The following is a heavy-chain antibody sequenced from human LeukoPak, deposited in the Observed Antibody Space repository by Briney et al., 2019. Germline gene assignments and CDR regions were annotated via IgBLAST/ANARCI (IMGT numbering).Heavy chain of an antibody. J-gene: IGHJ4*02. D-gene: IGHD1-26*01. CDR2: INPNSGNT. CDR1: GYTFTGYY. Sequence: ASVKVSCKASGYTFTGYYMHWVRQAPGQGLEWMGWINPNSGNTVYAQKFRGRVTITRSTSISTAYMELSSLRSQDTAVYYCARADSPGASYHYWGQGTLVTVSS. V-gene: IGHV1-8*03. CDR3: ARADSPGASYHY.